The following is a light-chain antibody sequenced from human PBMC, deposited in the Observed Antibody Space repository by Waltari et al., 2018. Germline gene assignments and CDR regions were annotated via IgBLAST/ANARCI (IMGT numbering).Light chain of an antibody. CDR1: SSDVGGYNY. CDR2: DVT. CDR3: CSYAGSYTFL. Sequence: QSALTQPRSVSGSPGQSVTISCTGTSSDVGGYNYVSWYHQHPGKAPKVMIYDVTKRPSGVPDRFSGSKSGNTASLTISGLQAEDEADYYCCSYAGSYTFLFGTGTKVTVL. V-gene: IGLV2-11*01. J-gene: IGLJ1*01.